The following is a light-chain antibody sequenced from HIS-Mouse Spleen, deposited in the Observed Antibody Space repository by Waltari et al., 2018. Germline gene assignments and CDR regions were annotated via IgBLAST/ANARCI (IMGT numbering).Light chain of an antibody. J-gene: IGLJ2*01. CDR2: EDS. CDR3: YSTDSSGNHRV. Sequence: SYELTQPPSVSVSPGQPARTTCPGDELPKHDPYWSQQKSGQAPVLVIYEDSKRPSGIPERFSGSSSGTMATLTISGAQVEDEADYYCYSTDSSGNHRVFGGGTKLTVL. CDR1: ELPKHD. V-gene: IGLV3-10*01.